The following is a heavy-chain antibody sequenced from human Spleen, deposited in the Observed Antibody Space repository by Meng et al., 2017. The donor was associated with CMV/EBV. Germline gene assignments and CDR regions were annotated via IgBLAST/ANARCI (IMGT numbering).Heavy chain of an antibody. Sequence: VSGGSINSGGYYWTWIRQHPGKGLEWIGFIHDSGDTYYKPSLKGRVSISIDTSENQFSLKLRSVTAADTAIYYCARDASNRAGWFDHWGQGALVTVSS. CDR1: GGSINSGGYY. V-gene: IGHV4-31*02. CDR2: IHDSGDT. CDR3: ARDASNRAGWFDH. J-gene: IGHJ5*02. D-gene: IGHD1-14*01.